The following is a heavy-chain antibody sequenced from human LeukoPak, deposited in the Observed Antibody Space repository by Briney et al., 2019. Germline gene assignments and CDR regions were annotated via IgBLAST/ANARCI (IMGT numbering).Heavy chain of an antibody. CDR1: GGFISSSSYF. J-gene: IGHJ4*02. CDR2: IYYSGST. V-gene: IGHV4-39*01. D-gene: IGHD3-16*01. Sequence: SGDLSPNCTVSGGFISSSSYFWGWIPPPPRKGLEWVGSIYYSGSTYYNPSLKSRVTISVDTSKNQFSLKLSSVTAADTAVYYCARRNMITFGGVIVWGQGTLVTVSS. CDR3: ARRNMITFGGVIV.